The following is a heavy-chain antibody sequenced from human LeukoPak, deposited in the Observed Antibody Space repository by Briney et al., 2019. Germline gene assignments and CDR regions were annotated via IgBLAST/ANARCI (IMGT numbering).Heavy chain of an antibody. CDR1: GFTFSSYA. D-gene: IGHD3-22*01. Sequence: GRSLRLSCAASGFTFSSYAMHWVRQAPGKGLEWVAVISYDGSNKYYADSVKRRFTISRDNSKNTLYLQMNSLRAEDTAVYYCARETWSNYYDSSGYSSVFDYWGQGTLVTVSS. CDR2: ISYDGSNK. V-gene: IGHV3-30*01. CDR3: ARETWSNYYDSSGYSSVFDY. J-gene: IGHJ4*02.